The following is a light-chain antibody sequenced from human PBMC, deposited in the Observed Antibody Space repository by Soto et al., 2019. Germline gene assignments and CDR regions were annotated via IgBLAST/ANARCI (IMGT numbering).Light chain of an antibody. Sequence: DIPMTQSPSSLSASVGDRVTVTXXARQSISSSLNWYQQKPGKATKLXIFDAFSLESGVPSRFSGSRSGTEFTLTISSLQPDDYATYYCQQYNSYSPLTFGGGTKVDIK. CDR2: DAF. J-gene: IGKJ4*01. CDR3: QQYNSYSPLT. CDR1: QSISSS. V-gene: IGKV1-5*01.